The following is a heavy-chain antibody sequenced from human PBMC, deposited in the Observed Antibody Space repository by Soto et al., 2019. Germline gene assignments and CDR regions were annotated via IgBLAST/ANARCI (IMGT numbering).Heavy chain of an antibody. D-gene: IGHD3-3*01. CDR1: GGAISGYY. CDR2: IYSSGST. V-gene: IGHV4-4*07. CDR3: ARGQRFSASFDP. Sequence: QVQLQESGPGLVKPSETLSLTCTVSGGAISGYYWTWIRQSAGKGLEWIGRIYSSGSTKYNPSLQSPATMSLDTSKNQFSLRLSSVTAADTAVYYCARGQRFSASFDPWGQGTLVTVSS. J-gene: IGHJ5*02.